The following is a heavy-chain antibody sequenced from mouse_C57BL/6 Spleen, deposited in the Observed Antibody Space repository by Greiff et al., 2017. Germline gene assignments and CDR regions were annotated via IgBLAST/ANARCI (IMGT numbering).Heavy chain of an antibody. CDR1: GYAFSSSW. V-gene: IGHV1-82*01. CDR2: IYPGDGDT. J-gene: IGHJ3*01. Sequence: VQLQQSGPELVKPGASVKISCKASGYAFSSSWMNWVKQRPGKGLEWIGRIYPGDGDTNYNGKFKGKATLTADKSSSTAYMQLSSLTSEDSAVYFCAYDYDPFAYWGQGTLVTVSA. CDR3: AYDYDPFAY. D-gene: IGHD2-4*01.